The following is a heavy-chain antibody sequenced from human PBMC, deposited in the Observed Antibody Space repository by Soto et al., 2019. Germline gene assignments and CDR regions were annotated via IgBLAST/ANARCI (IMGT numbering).Heavy chain of an antibody. V-gene: IGHV3-23*01. CDR3: STREGWGDY. Sequence: DVQVLQSGGGLVQPGGSLRVSCAASGFSVSSYSMTWVRQAPGKGLEYVSGISVGGDRKFYADSVKGRFTVSRDNSKNTLSLEIDRLRVHDTFICYCSTREGWGDYWGPGPMVTVSS. CDR1: GFSVSSYS. J-gene: IGHJ4*02. CDR2: ISVGGDRK. D-gene: IGHD3-16*01.